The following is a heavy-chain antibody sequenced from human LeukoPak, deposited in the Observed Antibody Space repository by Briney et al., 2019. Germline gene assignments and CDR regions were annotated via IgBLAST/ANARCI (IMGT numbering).Heavy chain of an antibody. J-gene: IGHJ4*02. CDR1: GGSFSGYY. CDR2: INHSGST. CDR3: ARLLIAAAGGAFDY. V-gene: IGHV4-34*01. Sequence: PSETLSLTCAVYGGSFSGYYWSWIRQPPGKGLEWIGEINHSGSTNYNPSLKSRVTISVDTSKNQFSLKLSSVTAADTAVYYCARLLIAAAGGAFDYWGQGTLVTVSS. D-gene: IGHD6-13*01.